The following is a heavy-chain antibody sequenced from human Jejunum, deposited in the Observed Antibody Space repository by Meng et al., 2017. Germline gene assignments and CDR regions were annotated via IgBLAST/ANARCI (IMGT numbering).Heavy chain of an antibody. CDR2: IFWNDDK. CDR3: ARRGSGSYYHYYFDY. V-gene: IGHV2-5*01. D-gene: IGHD3-10*01. Sequence: SGPTLVKPTQTLTLTCTFSGFSLSSSGVGVGWIRQPPGKAPEWLALIFWNDDKRYRPSLKSRLTITKDTSNNQVVLTMTNMDPVDTATYYCARRGSGSYYHYYFDYWGQGTLVTVSS. CDR1: GFSLSSSGVG. J-gene: IGHJ4*02.